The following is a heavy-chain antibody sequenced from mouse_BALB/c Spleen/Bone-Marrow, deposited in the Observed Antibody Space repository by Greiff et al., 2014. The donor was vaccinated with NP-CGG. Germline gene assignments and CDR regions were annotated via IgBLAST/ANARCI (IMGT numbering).Heavy chain of an antibody. V-gene: IGHV5-9-3*01. D-gene: IGHD2-3*01. CDR2: ISSAGSYT. J-gene: IGHJ2*01. Sequence: DVQLQESGGGLVKPGGSLKLSCAASGFTFGSYAMSWVRQTPEKRLEWVATISSAGSYTYYPDSVKGRFTISRDNAKNTLYLQMSSQRSEDTAIYYCARQGDGYFDYWGQGTTLTVSS. CDR3: ARQGDGYFDY. CDR1: GFTFGSYA.